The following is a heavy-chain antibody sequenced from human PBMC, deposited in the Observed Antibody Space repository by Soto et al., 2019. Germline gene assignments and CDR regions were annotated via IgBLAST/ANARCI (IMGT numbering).Heavy chain of an antibody. CDR3: AKEVVVAANPSGYYYYGMDV. CDR1: GFTFDDYA. D-gene: IGHD2-15*01. V-gene: IGHV3-9*01. J-gene: IGHJ6*02. Sequence: GGSLRLSCAASGFTFDDYAMHWVRQAPGKGLEWVSGISWNSGSIGYADSVKGRFTISRDNAKNSLYLQMNSLRAEDTAVYYCAKEVVVAANPSGYYYYGMDVWGQGTTVTVSS. CDR2: ISWNSGSI.